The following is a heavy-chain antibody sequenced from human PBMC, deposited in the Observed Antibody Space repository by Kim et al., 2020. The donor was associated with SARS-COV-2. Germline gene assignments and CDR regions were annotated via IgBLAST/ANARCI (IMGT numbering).Heavy chain of an antibody. CDR2: IIASGGDT. CDR1: GFSVDSFA. Sequence: GGSLRLSCATSGFSVDSFAMNWVRQAPGKGLEWVSIIASGGDTFYGDAVKGRCTISRDTSKNTLFLQMNTVRAEDTALYYCARGGPTLLTPLYYWGQGT. D-gene: IGHD1-26*01. CDR3: ARGGPTLLTPLYY. V-gene: IGHV3-23*01. J-gene: IGHJ4*02.